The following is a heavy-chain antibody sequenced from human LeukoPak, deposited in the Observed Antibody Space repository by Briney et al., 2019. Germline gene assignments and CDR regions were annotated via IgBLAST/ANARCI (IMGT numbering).Heavy chain of an antibody. CDR1: GGSISSGGYY. J-gene: IGHJ3*02. CDR2: IYHSGST. D-gene: IGHD5-12*01. Sequence: PSETLSLTCTVSGGSISSGGYYWSWIRQPPGKGLEWIGYIYHSGSTYYNPSLKSRVTISVDRSKNQFSLKLSSVTAADTAVYYCARAPGGVYSGYDFKAFDIWGQGTMVTVSS. CDR3: ARAPGGVYSGYDFKAFDI. V-gene: IGHV4-30-2*01.